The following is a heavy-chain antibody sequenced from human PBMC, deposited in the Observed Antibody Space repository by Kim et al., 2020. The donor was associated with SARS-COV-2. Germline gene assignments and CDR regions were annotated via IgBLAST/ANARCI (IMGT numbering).Heavy chain of an antibody. CDR2: IYSGGSE. V-gene: IGHV3-66*01. CDR1: GFTVSSNF. D-gene: IGHD4-17*01. Sequence: GGSLRLSCAASGFTVSSNFTSWVRQAPGKGLEWVSVIYSGGSERYAESVKGRFTISRDYSKNTLYLQMNRLRVEDTAVYYCAREEDDFGANSGYFDYWG. CDR3: AREEDDFGANSGYFDY. J-gene: IGHJ4*01.